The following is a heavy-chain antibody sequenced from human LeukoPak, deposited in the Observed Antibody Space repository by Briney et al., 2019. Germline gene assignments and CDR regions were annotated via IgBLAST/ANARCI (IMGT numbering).Heavy chain of an antibody. Sequence: PGGSLRLSCAASGFTFSHHAMSWARQSLGKRLEWVSVMIGDGSNTYYADSVKGRFTISRDNSNNMLSLQMNSLRGEDPAVYYCAKSLTTPNVAWFDPWGQGTLVTVSS. J-gene: IGHJ5*02. D-gene: IGHD2-8*01. CDR3: AKSLTTPNVAWFDP. CDR1: GFTFSHHA. CDR2: MIGDGSNT. V-gene: IGHV3-23*01.